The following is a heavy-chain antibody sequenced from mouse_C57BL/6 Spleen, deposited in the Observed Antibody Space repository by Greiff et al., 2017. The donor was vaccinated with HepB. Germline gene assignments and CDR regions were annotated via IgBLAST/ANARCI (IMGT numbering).Heavy chain of an antibody. Sequence: VQLKESGAELVRPGASVKLSCTASGFNIKDDYMHWVKQRPEQGLEWIGWIDPENGDTEYASKFQGKATITADTSSNTAYLQLSSLTSEDTAVYYCTGSSSSLAYWGQGTLVTVSA. J-gene: IGHJ3*01. CDR1: GFNIKDDY. V-gene: IGHV14-4*01. CDR2: IDPENGDT. CDR3: TGSSSSLAY. D-gene: IGHD1-1*01.